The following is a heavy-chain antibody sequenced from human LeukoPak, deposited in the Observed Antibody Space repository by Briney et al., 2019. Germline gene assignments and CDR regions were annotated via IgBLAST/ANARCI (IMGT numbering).Heavy chain of an antibody. CDR1: GFTFNNYG. V-gene: IGHV3-30*02. CDR3: AKDLTGSGSYINY. Sequence: GGSLRLSCAASGFTFNNYGMHWVRQAPGKGLEWVAFIRYDGSNKYYADSVKGRFTISRDNSKNTLYLQMNSLRAVDTAVYYCAKDLTGSGSYINYWGQGTLVTVSS. D-gene: IGHD3-10*01. J-gene: IGHJ4*02. CDR2: IRYDGSNK.